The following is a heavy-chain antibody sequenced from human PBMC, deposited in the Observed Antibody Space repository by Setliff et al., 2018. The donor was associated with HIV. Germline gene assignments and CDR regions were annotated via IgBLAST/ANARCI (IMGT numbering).Heavy chain of an antibody. CDR1: GGSFSDYS. Sequence: SETLSLTCAVYGGSFSDYSWTWIRRPPGKGLEWIGEIHHGGRTDYNPSLTSRVTMSVDSSKKQFSLRLTSVAAADTAVYYCARGRCSGGTCSGRYSYLHIDVWGKGTTVTVSS. J-gene: IGHJ6*03. CDR3: ARGRCSGGTCSGRYSYLHIDV. CDR2: IHHGGRT. V-gene: IGHV4-34*01. D-gene: IGHD2-15*01.